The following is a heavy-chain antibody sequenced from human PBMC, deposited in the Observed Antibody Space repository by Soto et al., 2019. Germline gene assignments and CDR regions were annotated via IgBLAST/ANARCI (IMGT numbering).Heavy chain of an antibody. D-gene: IGHD1-1*01. J-gene: IGHJ6*02. Sequence: QVQLVQSGAEVKKPGSSVKVSCKASGGTFSSYTISWVRQAPGQGLEWMGRIIPILGIANYAQKFQGRVTNTADNSRSTAHMELRRLRYEDTAVYYCATGTTGTTFSCCDFDVWGQGNTVTVSS. CDR1: GGTFSSYT. CDR3: ATGTTGTTFSCCDFDV. V-gene: IGHV1-69*02. CDR2: IIPILGIA.